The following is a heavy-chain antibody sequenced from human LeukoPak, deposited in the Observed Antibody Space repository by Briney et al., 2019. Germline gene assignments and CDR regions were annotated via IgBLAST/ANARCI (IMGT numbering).Heavy chain of an antibody. CDR2: IYPGDSNI. CDR1: GYSFTSYW. V-gene: IGHV5-51*01. D-gene: IGHD4-11*01. Sequence: GESLKISCKGSGYSFTSYWIGWVRQMPGKGLEWMGIIYPGDSNIRYSPSLQGQVTISADKSTTTAYLQWSSLKASDTAMYYCARVSNSYFDYWGQGTLVTVSS. J-gene: IGHJ4*02. CDR3: ARVSNSYFDY.